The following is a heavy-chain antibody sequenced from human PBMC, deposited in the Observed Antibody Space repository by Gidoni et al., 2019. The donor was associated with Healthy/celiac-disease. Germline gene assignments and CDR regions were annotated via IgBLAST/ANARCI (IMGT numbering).Heavy chain of an antibody. Sequence: QVQLVESGGGLVKPGGSLRLSCAAPGFTFSDYYMSWIRQAPGKGLAWVSDFISSGSTICYADSVKGRFTISRDNAKKSLYLQMNSLRAEDTAVYYCARDMYSSSWYEPGYYYYYGMDVWGQGTTVTVSS. J-gene: IGHJ6*02. CDR3: ARDMYSSSWYEPGYYYYYGMDV. CDR1: GFTFSDYY. D-gene: IGHD6-13*01. V-gene: IGHV3-11*01. CDR2: FISSGSTI.